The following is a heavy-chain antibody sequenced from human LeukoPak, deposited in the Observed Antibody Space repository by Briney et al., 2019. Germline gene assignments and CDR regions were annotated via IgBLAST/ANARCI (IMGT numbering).Heavy chain of an antibody. D-gene: IGHD3-10*01. J-gene: IGHJ5*02. CDR2: IYTSGST. Sequence: SETLSLTCTVSGYSISSGYYWGWIRPPPGKGLEWIGRIYTSGSTNYNPSLKSRVTMSVDTSKNQFSLKLSSVTAADTAVYYCARDYYGPWGQGTLVTVSS. CDR3: ARDYYGP. CDR1: GYSISSGYY. V-gene: IGHV4-38-2*02.